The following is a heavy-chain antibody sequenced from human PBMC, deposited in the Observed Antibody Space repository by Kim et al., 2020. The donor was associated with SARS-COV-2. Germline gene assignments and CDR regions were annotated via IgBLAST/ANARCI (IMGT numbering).Heavy chain of an antibody. CDR3: ANFES. V-gene: IGHV3-33*06. CDR2: SDGNTK. J-gene: IGHJ4*02. Sequence: SDGNTKNYAHPVKGHFTISRRNSKNMLFLQMNSLRAEDTAVYYCANFESWGQGTLVTVSS.